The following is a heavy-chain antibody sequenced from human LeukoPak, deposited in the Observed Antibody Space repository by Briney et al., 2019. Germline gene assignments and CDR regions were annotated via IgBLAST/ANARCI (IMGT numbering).Heavy chain of an antibody. V-gene: IGHV1-2*02. CDR3: ARAGDESTVHYDSLHF. J-gene: IGHJ3*01. D-gene: IGHD2-21*01. Sequence: ASVKVSCKASGYTFDENHIHWLRQAPGQGPEWMGWINPKSGATDSAQQFQGRLTMTRYTSIGTASMDLSGLRLDDTGIYYCARAGDESTVHYDSLHFWGQGTMVTVSS. CDR1: GYTFDENH. CDR2: INPKSGAT.